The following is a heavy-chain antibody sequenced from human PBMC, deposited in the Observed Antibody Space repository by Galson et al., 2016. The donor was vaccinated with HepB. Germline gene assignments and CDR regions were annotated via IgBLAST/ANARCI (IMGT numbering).Heavy chain of an antibody. CDR1: GGTFRNYR. CDR3: ARGGPSNQALLFPEPFKT. CDR2: IIPMSGTP. J-gene: IGHJ4*02. Sequence: SVKVSCKASGGTFRNYRIDWVRQAPGQGLEWMGGIIPMSGTPNYAQKFQVRVAFTADESTSTAYMEVSSLRYEDTAVYYCARGGPSNQALLFPEPFKTWGQGTLVTVSS. D-gene: IGHD2-21*02. V-gene: IGHV1-69*13.